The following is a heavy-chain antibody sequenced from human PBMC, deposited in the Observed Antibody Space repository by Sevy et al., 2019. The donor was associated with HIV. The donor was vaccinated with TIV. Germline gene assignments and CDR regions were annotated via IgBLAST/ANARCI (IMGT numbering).Heavy chain of an antibody. J-gene: IGHJ4*02. V-gene: IGHV3-30-3*01. CDR1: GFTFSNYA. CDR2: ISYDGNNK. Sequence: GGSLRLSCAASGFTFSNYAMHWVRQAPGKGLEWVTIISYDGNNKYYADSVKGRFTISRDNPKNTLYLQMNGLRAEDTAVYYCAREVGEYYDYVWGSYRSSHYFDYWGQGTLVTVSS. D-gene: IGHD3-16*02. CDR3: AREVGEYYDYVWGSYRSSHYFDY.